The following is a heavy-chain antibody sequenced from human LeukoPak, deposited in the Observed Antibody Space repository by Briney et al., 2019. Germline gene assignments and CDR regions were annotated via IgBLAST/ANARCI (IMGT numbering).Heavy chain of an antibody. V-gene: IGHV4-34*01. CDR1: IGPFCVYY. Sequence: PSETVSLICAVYIGPFCVYYWRWLRQPPGKGLEWIGEINHSGRTNFNPSLKSRVTISVDTSKNQFSLKLSSVTAADTAVYYCARGIVVVPAAILSPTPSGNWFDPWGQGTLVTVSS. J-gene: IGHJ5*02. CDR2: INHSGRT. D-gene: IGHD2-2*02. CDR3: ARGIVVVPAAILSPTPSGNWFDP.